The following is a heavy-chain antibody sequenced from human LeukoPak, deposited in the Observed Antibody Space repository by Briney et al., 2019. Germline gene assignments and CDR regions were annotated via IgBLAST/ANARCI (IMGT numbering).Heavy chain of an antibody. CDR1: GGSISSYY. D-gene: IGHD6-19*01. CDR3: ARVGGWDYFDY. Sequence: PSETLSLTCTVSGGSISSYYWSWIRQPPGKGLEWIGYIYYSGSTNYNPSLKSRVTISVDTSKNQFSLKLSSVTAADTAVYYCARVGGWDYFDYWGQGILVTVSS. J-gene: IGHJ4*02. CDR2: IYYSGST. V-gene: IGHV4-59*01.